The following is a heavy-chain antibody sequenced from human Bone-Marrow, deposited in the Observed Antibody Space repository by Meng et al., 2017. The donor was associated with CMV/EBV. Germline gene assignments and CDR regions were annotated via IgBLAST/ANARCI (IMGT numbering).Heavy chain of an antibody. J-gene: IGHJ6*02. Sequence: GESLKISCAASGFTFSSYEMNWVRQAPGKGLEWVSYISSSGSTIYYADSVKGRFTISRDNAKNSLYLQMNSLRAEDTAVYYCARRPNYYDSSGYYFPTSYYYYGMDVWGQGTTVTVSS. V-gene: IGHV3-48*03. CDR2: ISSSGSTI. CDR3: ARRPNYYDSSGYYFPTSYYYYGMDV. D-gene: IGHD3-22*01. CDR1: GFTFSSYE.